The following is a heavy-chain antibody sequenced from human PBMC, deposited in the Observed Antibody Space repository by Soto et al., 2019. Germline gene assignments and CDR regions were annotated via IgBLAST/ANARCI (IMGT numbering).Heavy chain of an antibody. D-gene: IGHD1-1*01. J-gene: IGHJ4*02. CDR2: IYYSGST. V-gene: IGHV4-30-4*01. Sequence: SETLSLTCTVSGGSISSGDYYWSWIRQPPGKGLEWIGYIYYSGSTYYDPSLKSRVTISVDTSKNQFSLKLSSVTAADTAVYYCAREKRSGNFDYWGQGTLVTVSS. CDR1: GGSISSGDYY. CDR3: AREKRSGNFDY.